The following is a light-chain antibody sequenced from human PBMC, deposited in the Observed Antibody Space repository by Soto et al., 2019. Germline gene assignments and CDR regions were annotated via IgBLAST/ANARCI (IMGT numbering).Light chain of an antibody. V-gene: IGKV3-11*01. J-gene: IGKJ3*01. CDR3: QQRDRWPPIFT. CDR1: QSVGSY. CDR2: DAS. Sequence: EIVLTQSPATLSLSPGERATLSCRASQSVGSYLAWYQQKAGQSPRLLIYDASKRASGIPARFSGSGSGTDFTLTISSLEPEHFAVYYCQQRDRWPPIFTFGPGTKVDI.